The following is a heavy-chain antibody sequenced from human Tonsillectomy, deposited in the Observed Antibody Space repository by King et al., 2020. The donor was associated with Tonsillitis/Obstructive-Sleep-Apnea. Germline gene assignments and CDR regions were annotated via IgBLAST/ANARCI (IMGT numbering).Heavy chain of an antibody. J-gene: IGHJ4*02. CDR2: IYYSGST. D-gene: IGHD4-23*01. CDR3: ARLGDTVATWGAFDY. V-gene: IGHV4-59*08. CDR1: GGSISSHF. Sequence: QLQESGPGLVKPSETLSLTCTVSGGSISSHFWSWIRQPPGKGLEWIGYIYYSGSTNYNPSLKSRVTISVDTSKNQFSLKLSSVTAADTAVYYCARLGDTVATWGAFDYWGQGTLVTVSS.